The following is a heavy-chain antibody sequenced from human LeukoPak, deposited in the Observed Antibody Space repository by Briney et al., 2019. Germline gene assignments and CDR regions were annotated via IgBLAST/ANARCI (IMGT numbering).Heavy chain of an antibody. J-gene: IGHJ5*02. CDR2: IYYSGST. CDR3: AGFDRPDYTVGWFDP. D-gene: IGHD4-11*01. V-gene: IGHV4-59*08. Sequence: SETLSLTCTVSGGSISSYYWSWIRQPPGKGLEWIGYIYYSGSTNYNPSLKSRVTISVDTSKNQFSLKLSSVTAADTVVYYCAGFDRPDYTVGWFDPWGQGTLVTVSS. CDR1: GGSISSYY.